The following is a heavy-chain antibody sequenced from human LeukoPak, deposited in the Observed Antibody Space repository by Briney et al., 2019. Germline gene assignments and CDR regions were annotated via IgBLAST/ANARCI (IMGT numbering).Heavy chain of an antibody. D-gene: IGHD4-23*01. CDR2: IYYSGST. V-gene: IGHV4-59*08. Sequence: PSETLSLTCTVSGGSISSYYWSWIRQPPGKGLEWIGYIYYSGSTNYNPSLKSRVTISVDTSKNQFSLKLSSVTAADTAVYYCARSPGRTVVADYWGQGTLVTVSS. J-gene: IGHJ4*02. CDR3: ARSPGRTVVADY. CDR1: GGSISSYY.